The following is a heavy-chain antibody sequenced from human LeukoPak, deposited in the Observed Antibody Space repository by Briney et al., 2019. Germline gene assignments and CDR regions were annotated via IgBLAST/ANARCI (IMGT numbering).Heavy chain of an antibody. CDR1: GGSFSGYY. D-gene: IGHD3-3*01. CDR3: ARITIFGVVPGMDV. CDR2: INHSGST. Sequence: SETLSLTCAVYGGSFSGYYWSWIRQPPGKGLEWIGEINHSGSTNYNPSLKSRVTISVDTSKNQFSLKLSSVTAADTAVYYCARITIFGVVPGMDVWGQGTTVTVSS. J-gene: IGHJ6*02. V-gene: IGHV4-34*01.